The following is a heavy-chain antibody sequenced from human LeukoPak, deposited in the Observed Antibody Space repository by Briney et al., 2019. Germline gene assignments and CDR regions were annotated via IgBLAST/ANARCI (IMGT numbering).Heavy chain of an antibody. J-gene: IGHJ6*02. V-gene: IGHV1-69*04. D-gene: IGHD3-9*01. CDR1: GGTFSSYA. CDR3: ARDRSGYFDWLSYGMDV. Sequence: SVKVSCKASGGTFSSYAISWVRQAPGQGLEWMGRIIPILGIANYAQKFQGRVTITADKSTSTAYMELSSLRSEDTAVYYCARDRSGYFDWLSYGMDVWGQGTTVTVSS. CDR2: IIPILGIA.